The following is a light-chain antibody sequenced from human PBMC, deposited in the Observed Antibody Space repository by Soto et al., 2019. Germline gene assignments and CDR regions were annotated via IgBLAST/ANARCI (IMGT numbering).Light chain of an antibody. CDR2: EVT. Sequence: QSALTQPPSASGSPGQSVTISCTGTSSDVGGYNYVSWHQQHPGKAPQLIIYEVTKRPSGVPDRFSGSKSGNTASLTVSGLQPEDEAEYYCSSYAGSHTYVFGTGTKVTVL. J-gene: IGLJ1*01. CDR1: SSDVGGYNY. CDR3: SSYAGSHTYV. V-gene: IGLV2-8*01.